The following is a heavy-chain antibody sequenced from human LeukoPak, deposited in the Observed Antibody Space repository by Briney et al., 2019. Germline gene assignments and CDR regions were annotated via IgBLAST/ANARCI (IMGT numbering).Heavy chain of an antibody. V-gene: IGHV5-51*01. CDR1: GHSFTNYW. Sequence: GESLKISCKGSGHSFTNYWIGWVRQMPGKGLEWMGVIYVGGSDTIYSPSFQGQVTMSADRSISTAYLQWSSLEASDTAMYYCARHVRDSSGWRVLQYWGQGTLVTVSS. J-gene: IGHJ4*02. D-gene: IGHD6-19*01. CDR3: ARHVRDSSGWRVLQY. CDR2: IYVGGSDT.